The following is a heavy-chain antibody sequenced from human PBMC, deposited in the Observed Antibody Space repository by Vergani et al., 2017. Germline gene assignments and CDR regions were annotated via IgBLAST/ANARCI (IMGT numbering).Heavy chain of an antibody. CDR1: GFTFSSYA. CDR3: VKAGGRVAKEYYFDY. CDR2: ISGSGGST. V-gene: IGHV3-23*01. J-gene: IGHJ4*02. D-gene: IGHD5-12*01. Sequence: EVQLLESGGGLVQPGGSLRVSCAASGFTFSSYAMSWVRQAPGKGLEWVSAISGSGGSTYYADSVKGRFTMSRDNSKNTLNLQMKSLRAEDTAVYYCVKAGGRVAKEYYFDYWGQGTLVTVSS.